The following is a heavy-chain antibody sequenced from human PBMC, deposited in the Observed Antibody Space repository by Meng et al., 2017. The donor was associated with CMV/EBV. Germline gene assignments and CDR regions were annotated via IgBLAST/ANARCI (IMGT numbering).Heavy chain of an antibody. Sequence: HVQLFQSGAEVKKQGAKVKVSSNAFDYTFTSYGISWVRQAPGQGLEWMGWISAYNGNTNYAQKLQGRVTMTTDTSTSTAYMELRSLRSDDTAVYYCARDRTMVRGVTGYWGQGTLVTVSS. J-gene: IGHJ4*02. CDR2: ISAYNGNT. D-gene: IGHD3-10*01. V-gene: IGHV1-18*01. CDR3: ARDRTMVRGVTGY. CDR1: DYTFTSYG.